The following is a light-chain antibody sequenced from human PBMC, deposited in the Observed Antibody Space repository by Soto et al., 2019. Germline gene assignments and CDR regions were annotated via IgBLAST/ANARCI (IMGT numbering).Light chain of an antibody. Sequence: DIQMTQSPSSVSASVRDRVTITCRASQGISTWVAWYQQKPGKAPKLLIYGAFTLQSGVPSRFGGSGSGTDFTLTVSSLQPEDFATYYCRQLFMYPPTFGPGTKVDIK. V-gene: IGKV1-12*01. CDR2: GAF. J-gene: IGKJ3*01. CDR3: RQLFMYPPT. CDR1: QGISTW.